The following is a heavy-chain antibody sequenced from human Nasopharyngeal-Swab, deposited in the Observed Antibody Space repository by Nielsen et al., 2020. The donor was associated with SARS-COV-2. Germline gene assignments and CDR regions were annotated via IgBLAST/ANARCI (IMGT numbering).Heavy chain of an antibody. CDR3: ASQPSNWFDP. CDR1: GGSISSSSYY. V-gene: IGHV4-39*01. Sequence: GSLRLSCTVSGGSISSSSYYWGWIRQPPGKGLEWIGSIYYSGSTYYNPSLKSRVTISVDTSKNQFSLKLSSVTVADTAVYYCASQPSNWFDPWGQGTLVTVSS. J-gene: IGHJ5*02. CDR2: IYYSGST.